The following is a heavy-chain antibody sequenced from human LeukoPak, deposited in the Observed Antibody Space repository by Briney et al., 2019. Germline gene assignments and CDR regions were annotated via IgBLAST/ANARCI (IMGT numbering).Heavy chain of an antibody. Sequence: GGSLRLSCAASGFTFNNFGMHWVRQAPGKGREWVSFIGYEGVHKYYADSVKGRFTISKDNSKATLYLQMNSLRPEDTAVYYCAKDLHGGYSSDYWGQGTLVTVSS. CDR1: GFTFNNFG. CDR2: IGYEGVHK. J-gene: IGHJ4*02. V-gene: IGHV3-30*02. CDR3: AKDLHGGYSSDY. D-gene: IGHD4-23*01.